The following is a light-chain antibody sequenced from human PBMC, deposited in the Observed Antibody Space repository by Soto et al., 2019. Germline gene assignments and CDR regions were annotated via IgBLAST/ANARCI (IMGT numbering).Light chain of an antibody. J-gene: IGLJ1*01. V-gene: IGLV2-14*01. Sequence: ALTQPASVSGSPGQSITISCTGTSSDVGAYDYVSWYQHHPGKAPKFMIYEVTNRPSGVSHRFSGSKSGNTASLTISGLRAEDEADYYCSSYTSTSTYVFGTGTKVTVL. CDR2: EVT. CDR1: SSDVGAYDY. CDR3: SSYTSTSTYV.